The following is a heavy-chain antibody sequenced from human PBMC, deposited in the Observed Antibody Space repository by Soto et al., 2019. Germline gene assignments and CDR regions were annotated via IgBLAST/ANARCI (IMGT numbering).Heavy chain of an antibody. CDR3: ARSGRKLLWFGEPKPGFDY. CDR1: GYSFTSYW. CDR2: IDPSDSYT. J-gene: IGHJ4*02. V-gene: IGHV5-10-1*01. Sequence: GESLKISCKGSGYSFTSYWISWVRQMPGKGLEWMGRIDPSDSYTNYSPSFQGHVTISADKSISTAYLQWSSLKASDTAMYYCARSGRKLLWFGEPKPGFDYWGQGTLVTVSS. D-gene: IGHD3-10*01.